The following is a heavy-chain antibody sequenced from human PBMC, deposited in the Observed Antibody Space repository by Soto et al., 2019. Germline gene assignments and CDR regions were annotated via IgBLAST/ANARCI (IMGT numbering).Heavy chain of an antibody. CDR3: AGERGSTGVGSFDY. V-gene: IGHV4-59*01. CDR2: IYDSGNA. CDR1: GDSISAYY. D-gene: IGHD4-4*01. Sequence: QVQLQESGPGLVKPSETLSLTCTVSGDSISAYYWHWIRQPPGKGLEWIGFIYDSGNANYNPSLKGRVTISIDTSQCLFSLRLSSVTAADTAVYYCAGERGSTGVGSFDYWGQGTLVTVSA. J-gene: IGHJ4*02.